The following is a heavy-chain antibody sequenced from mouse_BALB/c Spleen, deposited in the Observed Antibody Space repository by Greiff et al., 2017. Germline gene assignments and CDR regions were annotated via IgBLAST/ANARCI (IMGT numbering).Heavy chain of an antibody. CDR3: ARDGYDYDRYFDV. V-gene: IGHV5-4*02. CDR2: ISDGGSYT. J-gene: IGHJ1*01. Sequence: EVNVVESGGGLVKPGGSLKLSCAASGFTFSDYYMYWVRQTPEKRPEWVATISDGGSYTYYPDSVKGRFTISRDNAKNNLYLQMSSLKSEDTAMYYCARDGYDYDRYFDVWGAGTTVTVSS. CDR1: GFTFSDYY. D-gene: IGHD2-4*01.